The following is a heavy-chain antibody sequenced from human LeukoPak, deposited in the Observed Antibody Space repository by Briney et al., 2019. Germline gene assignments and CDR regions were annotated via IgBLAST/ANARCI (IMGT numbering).Heavy chain of an antibody. CDR2: IYSGGST. J-gene: IGHJ3*02. CDR3: AREQRDYYDSGGAFDI. CDR1: GFTVSNNY. D-gene: IGHD3-22*01. V-gene: IGHV3-53*01. Sequence: GGSLRLSCAASGFTVSNNYMSWVRQAPGKGLEWVSVIYSGGSTYYADSVKGRFTISRDNSKNTLYLQMNSLGAEDTAVYYCAREQRDYYDSGGAFDIWGQGTMVTVSS.